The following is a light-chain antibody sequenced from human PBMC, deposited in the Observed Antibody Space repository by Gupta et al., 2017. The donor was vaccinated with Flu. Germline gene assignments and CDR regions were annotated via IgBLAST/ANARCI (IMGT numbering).Light chain of an antibody. Sequence: DIQMTQSPSSLSASVGDRVTITCQASQDISIHLNWYQQKPGKAPKLLIFDTSNLQTGVPSRFSGSGSGIDFAFTISDLQPEDIGTYYCQQDDYLPYIFGQGTQMQIK. CDR2: DTS. J-gene: IGKJ2*01. V-gene: IGKV1-33*01. CDR3: QQDDYLPYI. CDR1: QDISIH.